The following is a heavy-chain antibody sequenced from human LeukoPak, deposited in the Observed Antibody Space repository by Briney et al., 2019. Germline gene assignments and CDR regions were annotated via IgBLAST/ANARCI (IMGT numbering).Heavy chain of an antibody. Sequence: SETLSLTCTVSGASISSGGYYWNWIRQPPGKGMEWLGYINHSGSTYYNPSLKGRVTTSVDKSKNQFSLKLSSVTAADTAVYYCARETRREADYFDYWGQGTLVTVSS. CDR3: ARETRREADYFDY. V-gene: IGHV4-30-2*01. J-gene: IGHJ4*02. D-gene: IGHD1/OR15-1a*01. CDR1: GASISSGGYY. CDR2: INHSGST.